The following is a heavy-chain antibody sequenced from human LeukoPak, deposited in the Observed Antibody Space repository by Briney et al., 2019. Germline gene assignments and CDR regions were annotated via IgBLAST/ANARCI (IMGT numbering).Heavy chain of an antibody. CDR2: ISGSGGST. Sequence: GGSLRLSCAASGFTFSSYAMSWVRQAPGKGLEWVSAISGSGGSTYYADSVKGRFTISRDNFKNTLYLQMNSLRAEDTAVYYCAKSGESYYDSSGYSGAFDIWGQGTMVTVSS. V-gene: IGHV3-23*01. J-gene: IGHJ3*02. CDR3: AKSGESYYDSSGYSGAFDI. D-gene: IGHD3-22*01. CDR1: GFTFSSYA.